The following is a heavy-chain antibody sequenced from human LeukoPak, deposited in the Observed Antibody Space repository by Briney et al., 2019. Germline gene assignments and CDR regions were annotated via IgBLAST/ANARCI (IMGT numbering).Heavy chain of an antibody. Sequence: ASVKVSCKASGYTFTSYGISWVRQAPGQGLEWMGWISAYNGNTNYAQKLQGRVTMTTDTSTSTAYMELRSLRSDDTAVYCCARSGVGGSRYYYYMDVWGKGTTVTVSS. V-gene: IGHV1-18*01. D-gene: IGHD1-26*01. CDR2: ISAYNGNT. J-gene: IGHJ6*03. CDR1: GYTFTSYG. CDR3: ARSGVGGSRYYYYMDV.